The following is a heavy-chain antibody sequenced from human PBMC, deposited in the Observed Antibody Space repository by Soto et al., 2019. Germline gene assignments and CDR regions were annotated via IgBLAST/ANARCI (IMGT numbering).Heavy chain of an antibody. J-gene: IGHJ4*02. Sequence: GSLRLSCAASGFAFSPAWMTWVRQAPGKGLEWVALIKSKTSGETRAYAAPVKGRFTISRDDSENTVFLQMDSLKTEDTAVYHCVIDDAARGFGELDYWGRGTLVTVSS. D-gene: IGHD3-10*01. CDR1: GFAFSPAW. V-gene: IGHV3-15*01. CDR2: IKSKTSGETR. CDR3: VIDDAARGFGELDY.